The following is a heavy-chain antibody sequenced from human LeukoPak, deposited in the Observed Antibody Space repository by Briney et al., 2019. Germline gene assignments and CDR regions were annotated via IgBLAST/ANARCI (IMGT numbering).Heavy chain of an antibody. D-gene: IGHD3-9*01. CDR1: GFTFSDYA. CDR3: AKDPKYYDILTGYYRDYYYYGMDV. Sequence: GGSLRLSCAASGFTFSDYAMSWVRQAPGKGLEWVSVISGSGTTTYYADSVKGRFTISRDNSKNTLYLQMNSLRAEDTAVYYCAKDPKYYDILTGYYRDYYYYGMDVWGQGTTVTVSS. V-gene: IGHV3-23*01. J-gene: IGHJ6*02. CDR2: ISGSGTTT.